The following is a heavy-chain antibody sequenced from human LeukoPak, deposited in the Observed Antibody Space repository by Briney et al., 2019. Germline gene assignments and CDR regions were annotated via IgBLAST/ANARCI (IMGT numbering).Heavy chain of an antibody. CDR1: GGSISSYY. CDR2: LFYSGST. V-gene: IGHV4-59*01. Sequence: SEPLSLTCTVSGGSISSYYWSWLRQPPGKGREWIAYLFYSGSTDYNPSLESRVTISVDTSKNQFSLKLRSVTAADTAVYYCATVAVIRGVTYFDYWGQGTLVTVSS. CDR3: ATVAVIRGVTYFDY. D-gene: IGHD3-10*01. J-gene: IGHJ4*02.